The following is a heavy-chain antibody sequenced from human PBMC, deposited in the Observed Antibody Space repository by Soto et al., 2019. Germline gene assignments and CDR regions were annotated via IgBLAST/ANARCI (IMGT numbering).Heavy chain of an antibody. D-gene: IGHD3-3*01. CDR1: GYTFTSYA. Sequence: GASVKVSCKASGYTFTSYAMHWVRQAPGQRLEWMGWINAGNGNTKYSQKFQGRVTITRDTSASTAYMELSSLRSEDTAVYYCESNYDFWSGYAPFDYWGQGTLVTVSS. J-gene: IGHJ4*02. CDR3: ESNYDFWSGYAPFDY. CDR2: INAGNGNT. V-gene: IGHV1-3*01.